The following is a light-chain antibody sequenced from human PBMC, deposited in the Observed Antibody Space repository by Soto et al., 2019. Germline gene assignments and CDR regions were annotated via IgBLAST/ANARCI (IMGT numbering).Light chain of an antibody. V-gene: IGKV1-39*01. CDR3: QQSFTTPPFT. CDR1: QSVSSY. CDR2: AAS. J-gene: IGKJ2*01. Sequence: DVQMTQSPSSLSASVGDRVIITCRASQSVSSYLNWYQQKLGQAPKLLISAASNLRSGVPSRFSGSGSGTDFTLTISGLEVEDFAIYFCQQSFTTPPFTFGQGTRL.